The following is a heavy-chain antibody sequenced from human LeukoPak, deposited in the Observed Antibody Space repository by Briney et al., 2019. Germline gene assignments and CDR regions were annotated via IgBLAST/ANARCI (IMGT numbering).Heavy chain of an antibody. CDR1: GGTFSIYA. V-gene: IGHV1-69*05. J-gene: IGHJ6*03. Sequence: ASVKVSCKASGGTFSIYAISWVRQAPGQGLEWMGGIIPIFGTANYAQKFQGRVTITTDESTSTAYMELSSLRSEDTAVYYCARVRGIITDYYYYYMDVWGKGTTVTVSS. CDR2: IIPIFGTA. CDR3: ARVRGIITDYYYYYMDV. D-gene: IGHD3-10*01.